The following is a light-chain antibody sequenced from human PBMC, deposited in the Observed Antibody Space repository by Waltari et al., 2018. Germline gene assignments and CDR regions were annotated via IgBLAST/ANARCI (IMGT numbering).Light chain of an antibody. CDR3: MQALHTPTT. CDR1: QSLLRSTGYNF. CDR2: LGS. Sequence: DIVMTQSPLSLSVTPGEPASISCRSSQSLLRSTGYNFLGWYVQKPGQPPQLLISLGSDRASGVPDRFSGSGTGTDFTLKISRVEAEDVGIYYCMQALHTPTTFGPGTKVDIK. J-gene: IGKJ3*01. V-gene: IGKV2-28*01.